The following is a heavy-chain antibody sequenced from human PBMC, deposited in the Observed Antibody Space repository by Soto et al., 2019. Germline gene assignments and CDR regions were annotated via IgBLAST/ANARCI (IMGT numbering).Heavy chain of an antibody. V-gene: IGHV3-30*04. CDR2: ISYDGSNK. Sequence: GGSLRLSCAASGFSFSSYSMHWVRQAPGKGLEWVAVISYDGSNKYYTDSVKGRFTITRDSSKNTVSLQMNSLRLEDTAVYYCARAPPRGIAAPGTWGSGMDVWGQGTTVTVSS. D-gene: IGHD6-13*01. CDR1: GFSFSSYS. CDR3: ARAPPRGIAAPGTWGSGMDV. J-gene: IGHJ6*02.